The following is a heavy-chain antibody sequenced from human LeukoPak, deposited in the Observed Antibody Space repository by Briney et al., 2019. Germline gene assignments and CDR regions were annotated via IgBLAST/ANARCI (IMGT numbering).Heavy chain of an antibody. CDR2: ISSSGNTI. V-gene: IGHV3-48*03. J-gene: IGHJ2*01. D-gene: IGHD6-13*01. CDR3: ARAAYSSTWYSRYFDL. CDR1: GFTFSTYE. Sequence: GGSLRLSCAASGFTFSTYEMNWVRQAPGKGLEWISYISSSGNTIYYADAVKGRFTISRDNAKTSLYLQMNSLRAGDTAVYYCARAAYSSTWYSRYFDLWGRGTLVTVSS.